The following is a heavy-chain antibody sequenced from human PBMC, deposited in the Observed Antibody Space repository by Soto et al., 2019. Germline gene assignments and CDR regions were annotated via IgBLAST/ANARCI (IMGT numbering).Heavy chain of an antibody. J-gene: IGHJ3*02. CDR1: GFTFSSYA. CDR3: VVYGSGSLAAFDI. Sequence: GGSLRLSCAASGFTFSSYAMSWVRQAPGKGLEWVSAISGSGGSTYYADSVKGRFTISRDNSKNTLYLQMNSLGAEDTAVYYCVVYGSGSLAAFDIWGQGTMVTVSS. V-gene: IGHV3-23*01. D-gene: IGHD3-10*01. CDR2: ISGSGGST.